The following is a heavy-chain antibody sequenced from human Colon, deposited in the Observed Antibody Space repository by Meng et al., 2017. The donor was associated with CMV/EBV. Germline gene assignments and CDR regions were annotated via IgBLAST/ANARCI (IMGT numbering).Heavy chain of an antibody. CDR3: ARKGQWLDPGFEY. D-gene: IGHD6-19*01. J-gene: IGHJ4*02. V-gene: IGHV4-34*01. CDR2: INHSGST. Sequence: AFCGGSFRDYYWCWIRQPPRRGLELIGEINHSGSTNYNPSHKSRVTISVDTSKNQFSLKLSSVAAADTAVYCCARKGQWLDPGFEYWGQGTLVTVSS. CDR1: GGSFRDYY.